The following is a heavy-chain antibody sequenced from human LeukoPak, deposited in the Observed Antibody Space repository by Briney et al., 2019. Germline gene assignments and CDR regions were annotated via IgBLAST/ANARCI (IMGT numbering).Heavy chain of an antibody. V-gene: IGHV4-61*02. CDR2: IYTSGST. CDR1: GGSISSGRYY. J-gene: IGHJ6*03. D-gene: IGHD3-3*01. CDR3: ARDNFFYDFWSGYYYYYYYMDV. Sequence: SETLSLTCAVSGGSISSGRYYWNWIRQPAGKTLEYIGRIYTSGSTSYNPSLENRVTISLDTSKNQFSLKLSSVTAADTAVYYCARDNFFYDFWSGYYYYYYYMDVWGKGTTVTVAS.